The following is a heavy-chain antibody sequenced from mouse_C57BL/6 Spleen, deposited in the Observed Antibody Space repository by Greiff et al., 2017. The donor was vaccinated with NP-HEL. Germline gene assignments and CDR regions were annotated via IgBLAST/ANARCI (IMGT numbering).Heavy chain of an antibody. V-gene: IGHV3-1*01. J-gene: IGHJ1*03. D-gene: IGHD2-2*01. CDR2: ISYSGST. Sequence: DVKLQESGPGMVKPSQSLSLTCTVTGYSITSGYDWHWIRHFPGNKLEWMGYISYSGSTNYNPSLKSRISITHDTSKNHFFLKLNSVTTEDTATYYCARESTMVTTWYFDVWGTGTTVTVSS. CDR3: ARESTMVTTWYFDV. CDR1: GYSITSGYD.